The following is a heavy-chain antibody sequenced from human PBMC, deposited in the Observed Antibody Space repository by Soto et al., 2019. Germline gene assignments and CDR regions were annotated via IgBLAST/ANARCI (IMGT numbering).Heavy chain of an antibody. V-gene: IGHV4-34*01. CDR1: GGSFSGYY. CDR2: INHSGST. Sequence: TSETLSLTCAGYGGSFSGYYWSWIRQPPGKGLEWTWQINHSGSTNYNPSLKSRVTISVDTSKNQFSLKLSSVTAADTAVYYCARDGVVPAAIVGAARPGLRDYYGMDVWGQGTTVTVSS. D-gene: IGHD2-2*02. CDR3: ARDGVVPAAIVGAARPGLRDYYGMDV. J-gene: IGHJ6*02.